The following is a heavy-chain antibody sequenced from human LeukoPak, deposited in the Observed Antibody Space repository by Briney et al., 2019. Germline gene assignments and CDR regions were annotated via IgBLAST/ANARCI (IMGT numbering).Heavy chain of an antibody. CDR3: ARVRAYDFWSHNWFDP. J-gene: IGHJ5*02. CDR2: IYYSGST. V-gene: IGHV4-59*12. CDR1: GGSISSYY. D-gene: IGHD3-3*01. Sequence: PSETLSLTCTVSGGSISSYYWSWIRQPPGKGLEWIGYIYYSGSTNYNPSLKSRVTISVDTSKNQFSLKLSSVTAADTAVYYCARVRAYDFWSHNWFDPWGQGTLVTVSS.